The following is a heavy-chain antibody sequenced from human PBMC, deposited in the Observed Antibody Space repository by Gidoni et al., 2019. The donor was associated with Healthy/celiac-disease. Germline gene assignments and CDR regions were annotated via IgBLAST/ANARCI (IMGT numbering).Heavy chain of an antibody. CDR3: ARGGLERYCSGGSCEGFDY. V-gene: IGHV3-48*02. CDR2: ISGSRSTI. D-gene: IGHD2-15*01. Sequence: EVQLVEPGGGLVQPAGSLRPSCAASGCTFSSDRMNWVRQAQGKGLEWVSYISGSRSTIYYADSVKGRFTISRDKAKNSLYLQMNSLGDEDTAVYYCARGGLERYCSGGSCEGFDYWGQGTLVTVSS. J-gene: IGHJ4*02. CDR1: GCTFSSDR.